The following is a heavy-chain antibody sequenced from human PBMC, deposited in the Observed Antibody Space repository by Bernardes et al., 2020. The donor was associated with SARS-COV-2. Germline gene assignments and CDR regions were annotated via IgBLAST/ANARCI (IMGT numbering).Heavy chain of an antibody. V-gene: IGHV4-34*01. CDR2: INHSGST. J-gene: IGHJ5*02. CDR1: GGSFSGYY. Sequence: SETLSLTCAVYGGSFSGYYWSWIRQPPGKGLEWIGEINHSGSTNYNPSLKSRVTISVDTSKNQFSLKLSSVTAADTAVYYCAVVPAARSPWFDPWGQGTLVTVSS. CDR3: AVVPAARSPWFDP. D-gene: IGHD2-2*01.